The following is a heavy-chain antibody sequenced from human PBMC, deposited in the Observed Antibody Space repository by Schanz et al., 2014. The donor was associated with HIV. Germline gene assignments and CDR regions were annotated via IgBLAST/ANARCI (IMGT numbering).Heavy chain of an antibody. J-gene: IGHJ6*02. D-gene: IGHD3-3*01. Sequence: VQLVESGGGLVQPGRSLRLSCAASGFTFDDYAMHWVRQAPGKGLEWVSGISWNSDTIGYGDSVKGRFTISRDNSKNTLYLQMNSLRAEDTAVYYCAKDQGYDFWSGYYNYYNMDVWGQGTTVTVSS. V-gene: IGHV3-9*01. CDR2: ISWNSDTI. CDR3: AKDQGYDFWSGYYNYYNMDV. CDR1: GFTFDDYA.